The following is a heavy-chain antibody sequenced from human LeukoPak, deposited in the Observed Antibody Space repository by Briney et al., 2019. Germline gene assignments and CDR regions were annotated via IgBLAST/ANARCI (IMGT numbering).Heavy chain of an antibody. J-gene: IGHJ4*02. CDR3: ARDPLTVTSGY. V-gene: IGHV3-7*01. D-gene: IGHD4-17*01. CDR2: VNKDGSEK. CDR1: GFILSNHW. Sequence: GSSLRLSCAASGFILSNHWMTWVRQAPGKGPEWVADVNKDGSEKYYVDSVKGRFTISRDNAKNSLYLQMNSLRAEDTAVYYCARDPLTVTSGYWGQGTLVTVSS.